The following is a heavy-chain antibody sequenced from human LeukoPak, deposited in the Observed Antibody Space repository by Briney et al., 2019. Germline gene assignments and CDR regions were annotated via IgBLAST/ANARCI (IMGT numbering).Heavy chain of an antibody. V-gene: IGHV3-23*01. J-gene: IGHJ3*02. D-gene: IGHD3-22*01. CDR1: RLTFSSFF. Sequence: GRSLRLSCVVSRLTFSSFFMNWVRQAPRQGLEWISAISGSGGSRYYADSVKGRFAIFRDNSKRTLHLQMDSLRADDTAVYYCATDFQDDDSSELIWGQGTTVTVSP. CDR3: ATDFQDDDSSELI. CDR2: ISGSGGSR.